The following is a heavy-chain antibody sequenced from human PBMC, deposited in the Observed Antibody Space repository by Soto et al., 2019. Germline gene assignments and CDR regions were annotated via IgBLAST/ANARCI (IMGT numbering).Heavy chain of an antibody. CDR1: GGSIGGSNYF. CDR2: IYSSGST. Sequence: SETLSLTCTVSGGSIGGSNYFWGWIRHSPGTGLEWLGTIYSSGSTYYSPSLKSRITMSLDTSKNQFSLNLGSVTAADTAVYYCTRTRIAVPGVTTMDVWGPGTTVTVSS. V-gene: IGHV4-39*01. D-gene: IGHD3-10*01. CDR3: TRTRIAVPGVTTMDV. J-gene: IGHJ6*02.